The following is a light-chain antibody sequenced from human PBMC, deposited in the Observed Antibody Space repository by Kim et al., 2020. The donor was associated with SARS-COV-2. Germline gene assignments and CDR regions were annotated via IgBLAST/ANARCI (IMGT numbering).Light chain of an antibody. Sequence: IQLTQSPSSLSASVGDSVTITCRASQGISSYLAWYQQKPGLAPKVLIYSASTLQSAVPSRFSGSGSGTDFTLTISSLQPEDFATYYCQQLSSYPLTFGGGTKVDIK. J-gene: IGKJ4*02. CDR1: QGISSY. CDR2: SAS. CDR3: QQLSSYPLT. V-gene: IGKV1-9*01.